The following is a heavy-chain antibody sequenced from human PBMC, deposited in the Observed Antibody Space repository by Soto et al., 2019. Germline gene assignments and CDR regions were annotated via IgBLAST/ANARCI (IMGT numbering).Heavy chain of an antibody. CDR2: INVGNGNT. J-gene: IGHJ4*02. D-gene: IGHD3-22*01. Sequence: ASVKVSCKTPGYTFTRCNIHWVRQAPGQRLEWMGWINVGNGNTRYSQKFQGRLTLTRDTPGNTAYLELNSLISEDTAVYYCATPQDYDGCLHSWGQGTLVTVSS. CDR1: GYTFTRCN. CDR3: ATPQDYDGCLHS. V-gene: IGHV1-3*01.